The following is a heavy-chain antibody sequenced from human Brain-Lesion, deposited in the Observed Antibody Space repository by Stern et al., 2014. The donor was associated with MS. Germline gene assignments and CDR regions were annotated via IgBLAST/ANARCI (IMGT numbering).Heavy chain of an antibody. CDR3: AKDRQYLTYFFDH. J-gene: IGHJ5*02. CDR2: VSYEGSNK. CDR1: GLTFGSCA. V-gene: IGHV3-30*18. Sequence: VQLVESGGGVVQPGRPLRLSCVASGLTFGSCAMHWVRQAPGKGLEWVAGVSYEGSNKYYAASVKGRFTISRDNSRNTLYMQRSSLRPEDTAVYYCAKDRQYLTYFFDHWGQGSLVTVSS. D-gene: IGHD2/OR15-2a*01.